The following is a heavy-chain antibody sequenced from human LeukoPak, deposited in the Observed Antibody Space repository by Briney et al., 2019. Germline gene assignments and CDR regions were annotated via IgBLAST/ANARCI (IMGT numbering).Heavy chain of an antibody. J-gene: IGHJ4*02. CDR1: GYTFSSYD. Sequence: SVKVSCKAAGYTFSSYDITMVRQATGQGLGWMGGMNPNSGNPGYAQKFQGRVTMPRNTSISTAYMGLSSLRSEDTAVYYCARVAASWWDSYGYIDYWGQGTLVTVSS. V-gene: IGHV1-8*01. CDR3: ARVAASWWDSYGYIDY. D-gene: IGHD5-18*01. CDR2: MNPNSGNP.